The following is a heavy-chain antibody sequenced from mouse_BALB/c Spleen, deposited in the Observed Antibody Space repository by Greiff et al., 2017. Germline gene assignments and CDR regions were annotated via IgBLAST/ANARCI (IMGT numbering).Heavy chain of an antibody. J-gene: IGHJ4*01. CDR2: IWAGGST. CDR3: AREDSSGYVGYAMDY. CDR1: GFSLTSYG. D-gene: IGHD3-2*01. V-gene: IGHV2-9*02. Sequence: VKLMESGPGLVAPSQSLSITCTVSGFSLTSYGVHWVRQPPGKGLEWLGVIWAGGSTNYNSALMSRLSISKDNSKSQVFLKMNSLQTDDTAMYYCAREDSSGYVGYAMDYWGQGTSVTVSS.